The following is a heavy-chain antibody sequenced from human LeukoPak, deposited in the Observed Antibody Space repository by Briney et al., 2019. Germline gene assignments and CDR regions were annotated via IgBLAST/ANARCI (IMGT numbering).Heavy chain of an antibody. CDR2: IIPIFGTA. Sequence: GASVKVSCKASGGTFSSYAISWVRQAPGQGLEWMGGIIPIFGTANYAQKFQGRVTITADKSTSTAYMELSSLRSEDTAVYYCARDKASRMVVNAFDIWGQGTMVTVSS. D-gene: IGHD3-22*01. CDR1: GGTFSSYA. CDR3: ARDKASRMVVNAFDI. V-gene: IGHV1-69*06. J-gene: IGHJ3*02.